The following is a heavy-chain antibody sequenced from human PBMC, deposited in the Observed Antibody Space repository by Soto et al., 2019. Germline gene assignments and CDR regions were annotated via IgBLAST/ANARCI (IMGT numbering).Heavy chain of an antibody. Sequence: PGGSLRLSCAASGFTFNHYWMHWVRQPPGKGLVWVSRLSGNGGSTYYADSVKGRFTISRDNSKNTLYLQMNSLRAEDTAVYYCAKVGTTYYDILTGYYLFDYWGQGTLVTVSS. V-gene: IGHV3-74*01. CDR2: LSGNGGST. CDR3: AKVGTTYYDILTGYYLFDY. CDR1: GFTFNHYW. D-gene: IGHD3-9*01. J-gene: IGHJ4*02.